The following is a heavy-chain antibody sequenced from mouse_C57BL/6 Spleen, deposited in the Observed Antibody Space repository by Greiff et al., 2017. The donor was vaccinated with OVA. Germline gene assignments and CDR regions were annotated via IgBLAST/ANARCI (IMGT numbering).Heavy chain of an antibody. J-gene: IGHJ1*03. V-gene: IGHV1-84*01. CDR3: ARLGRSSYYCDV. D-gene: IGHD4-1*01. Sequence: QVQLQQSGPELVKPGASVTISCKASGYTFTDYYINWVKQRPGQGLEWIGRIYPGSGNTKYNEKFKGKATLTVDTSSSTAYMQLSSLTSDDFSVYFCARLGRSSYYCDVWGTGTTVTGSS. CDR2: IYPGSGNT. CDR1: GYTFTDYY.